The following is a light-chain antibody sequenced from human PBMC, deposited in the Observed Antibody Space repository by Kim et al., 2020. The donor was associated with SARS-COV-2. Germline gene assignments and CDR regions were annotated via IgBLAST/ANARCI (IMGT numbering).Light chain of an antibody. V-gene: IGLV3-21*04. Sequence: VSVAPGKTARITCGGNNIGSKSVHWYQQKPGQAPVLVIYYDSDRPSGIPERFSGSNSGNTATLTISRVEAGDEADYYCQVWDSSSDHPVFGGGTQLTVL. CDR1: NIGSKS. CDR2: YDS. CDR3: QVWDSSSDHPV. J-gene: IGLJ2*01.